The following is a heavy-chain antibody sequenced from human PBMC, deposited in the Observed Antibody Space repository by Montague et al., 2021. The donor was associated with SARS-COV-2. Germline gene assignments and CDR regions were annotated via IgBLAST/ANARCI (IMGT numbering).Heavy chain of an antibody. CDR3: ARIPVGSKYYFDF. CDR1: GDSVSGKNAT. J-gene: IGHJ4*02. V-gene: IGHV6-1*01. Sequence: CAISGDSVSGKNATWKWVRQSPSRDLQWLGRTYYRSKRYNDYAESVKSRITIDPDTSKHQFSLHLNSVTPEDTAVYYCARIPVGSKYYFDFWGQGTLVTVSA. CDR2: TYYRSKRYN. D-gene: IGHD2-2*01.